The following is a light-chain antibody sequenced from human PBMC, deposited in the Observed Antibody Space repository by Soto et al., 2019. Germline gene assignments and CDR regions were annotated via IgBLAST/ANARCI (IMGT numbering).Light chain of an antibody. V-gene: IGLV2-23*01. J-gene: IGLJ2*01. CDR2: EDS. CDR1: SSDVGSYNL. Sequence: QSVLTQPASVSGSPGQSITISCTGTSSDVGSYNLVSWYQQHPGIAPKLIIYEDSKRPFGVSDRFSGSKSGNTASLTISGLQAEDEADYYCCSYAGSVLFGGGTKLTVL. CDR3: CSYAGSVL.